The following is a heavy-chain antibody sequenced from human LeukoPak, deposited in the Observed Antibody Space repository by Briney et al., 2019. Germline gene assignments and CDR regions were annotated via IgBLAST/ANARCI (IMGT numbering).Heavy chain of an antibody. CDR2: FYSGGGT. Sequence: GGSLRLSCAASGFTVSSNYMSWVRQAPGKGLEWVSVFYSGGGTYYADFVKGRFTISRDNSKNTLYLQMNSLRAEDTAVYYCATGELAAADFDYWGQGTLVTVSS. CDR3: ATGELAAADFDY. V-gene: IGHV3-53*01. D-gene: IGHD6-13*01. CDR1: GFTVSSNY. J-gene: IGHJ4*02.